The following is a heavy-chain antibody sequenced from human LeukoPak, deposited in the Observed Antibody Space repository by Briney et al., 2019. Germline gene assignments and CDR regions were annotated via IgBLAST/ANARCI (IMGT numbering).Heavy chain of an antibody. J-gene: IGHJ3*02. Sequence: GGSLRLSCAASGFTFSSYWMSWVRQAPGKGLEWVANIKQDGSEKYYVDSVKGRFTISRDNAKNSLYLQMNSLRAEDTAVYYCATSIITMIVGYDAFDIWGQGTMVTVSS. V-gene: IGHV3-7*01. CDR2: IKQDGSEK. D-gene: IGHD3-22*01. CDR1: GFTFSSYW. CDR3: ATSIITMIVGYDAFDI.